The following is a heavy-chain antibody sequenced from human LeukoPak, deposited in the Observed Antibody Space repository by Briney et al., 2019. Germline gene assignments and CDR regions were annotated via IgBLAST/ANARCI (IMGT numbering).Heavy chain of an antibody. D-gene: IGHD3-22*01. CDR1: AFTFSHYE. CDR3: DITSDYDTSTSYYITKHFDY. V-gene: IGHV3-48*03. CDR2: IDSSGSTI. J-gene: IGHJ4*02. Sequence: PGGSLRLSCAASAFTFSHYEMNWVRQAPGKGLEWVSYIDSSGSTIYYADSVKGRFTISRDNAKNSLYLKMNSLRAEDPCVYYCDITSDYDTSTSYYITKHFDYWGQGTLVTVSS.